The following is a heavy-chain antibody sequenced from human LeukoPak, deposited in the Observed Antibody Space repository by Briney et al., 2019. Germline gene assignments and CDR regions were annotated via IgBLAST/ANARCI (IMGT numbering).Heavy chain of an antibody. CDR1: GYTFTSYG. Sequence: GASVKVSCKASGYTFTSYGISWVRQAPGQGLEWMGWIHAYNGKTNYVQRFQGRVTMTTDTSTSTAYMELGSLRSDDTAVYYCARRGLSDFYYSYMDVWGKGTTVTVSS. D-gene: IGHD3-16*01. J-gene: IGHJ6*03. CDR3: ARRGLSDFYYSYMDV. CDR2: IHAYNGKT. V-gene: IGHV1-18*01.